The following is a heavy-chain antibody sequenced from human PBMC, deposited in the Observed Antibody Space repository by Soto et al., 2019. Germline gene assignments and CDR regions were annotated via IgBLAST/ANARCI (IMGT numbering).Heavy chain of an antibody. Sequence: QVQLVQSGAEVKKPGASVKVSCKASGYTFTGYYMHWVRQAPGQGLEWMGWINPNSGGTNYAQKFQGRVTMTRDTSISTAYMELSRLRSDDTAVYYCARDLSYSSSWYSHGQYYFDYWGQGTLVTVSS. V-gene: IGHV1-2*02. J-gene: IGHJ4*02. CDR3: ARDLSYSSSWYSHGQYYFDY. CDR2: INPNSGGT. CDR1: GYTFTGYY. D-gene: IGHD6-13*01.